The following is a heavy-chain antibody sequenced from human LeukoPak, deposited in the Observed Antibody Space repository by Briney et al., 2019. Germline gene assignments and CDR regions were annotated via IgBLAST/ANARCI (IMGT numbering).Heavy chain of an antibody. V-gene: IGHV1-69*13. CDR3: ARVVTIFGVVIHYYGMDV. J-gene: IGHJ6*02. D-gene: IGHD3-3*01. CDR1: GGTFSSYA. Sequence: ASVKVSCKASGGTFSSYAISWVRQAPGQGLEWMGGIIPIFGTANYAQKFQGRATITADESTSTAYMELSSLRSVDTAVYYCARVVTIFGVVIHYYGMDVWGQGTTVTVSS. CDR2: IIPIFGTA.